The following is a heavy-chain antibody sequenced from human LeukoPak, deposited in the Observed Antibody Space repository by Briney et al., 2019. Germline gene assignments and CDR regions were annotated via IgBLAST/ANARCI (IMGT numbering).Heavy chain of an antibody. CDR3: ARGQGYYDSSGYYYLFDY. J-gene: IGHJ4*02. CDR1: GGSFSGYY. V-gene: IGHV4-34*01. Sequence: SETLSLTCAVYGGSFSGYYWSWIRQPPGKGLVGIGEINHSGSTNYNPSLKSRVTISVDTTKNQFSLKLSSVTAADTAVYYCARGQGYYDSSGYYYLFDYWGQGTLVTVSS. CDR2: INHSGST. D-gene: IGHD3-22*01.